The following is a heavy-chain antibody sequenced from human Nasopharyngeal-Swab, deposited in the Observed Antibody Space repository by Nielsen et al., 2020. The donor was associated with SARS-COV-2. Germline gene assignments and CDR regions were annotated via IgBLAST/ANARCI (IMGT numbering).Heavy chain of an antibody. V-gene: IGHV3-9*01. CDR1: GFTFDDYA. J-gene: IGHJ4*02. CDR2: INGNSGII. CDR3: AKGRWGQQFSDY. D-gene: IGHD5-24*01. Sequence: SLKISCAASGFTFDDYAMHWVRQAPGKGLEWVSGINGNSGIIGYADSMKGRFTISRDNAKNSLYLQMNSLRAEDTAFYYCAKGRWGQQFSDYWGQGILVTVSS.